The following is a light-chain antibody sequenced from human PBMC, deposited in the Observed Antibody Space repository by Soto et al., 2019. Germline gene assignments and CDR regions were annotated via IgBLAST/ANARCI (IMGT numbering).Light chain of an antibody. CDR1: QSISSW. J-gene: IGKJ2*01. CDR3: HQDNRYPIYT. V-gene: IGKV1-5*03. Sequence: DIQMTQSPSTLSASVGDRVTITCRASQSISSWLAWYQQKPGKAPKLLIYKASSLESGVPSRFSGSGSGTEFTLTISSLQPDDFATYYCHQDNRYPIYTFGQGTKLEIK. CDR2: KAS.